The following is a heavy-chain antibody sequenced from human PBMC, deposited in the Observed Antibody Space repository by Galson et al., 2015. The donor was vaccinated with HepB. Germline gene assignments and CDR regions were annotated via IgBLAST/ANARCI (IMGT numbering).Heavy chain of an antibody. V-gene: IGHV3-30-3*01. Sequence: CAASGFTFSSYTMHWVRQAPGKGLEWVAVISYDGSNTYYADSAKGRFTISRDNSKNMLYLQMNSLRPEDTAVYYCARDFYNSSGYYWANCWGQGTLVTVSS. CDR1: GFTFSSYT. J-gene: IGHJ4*02. D-gene: IGHD3-22*01. CDR2: ISYDGSNT. CDR3: ARDFYNSSGYYWANC.